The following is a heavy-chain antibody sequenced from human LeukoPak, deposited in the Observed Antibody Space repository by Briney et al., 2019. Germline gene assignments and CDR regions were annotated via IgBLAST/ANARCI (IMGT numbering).Heavy chain of an antibody. CDR3: ASPPNDDPDAFDI. CDR2: IYPGDSDT. J-gene: IGHJ3*02. Sequence: GESLKISCKGSGYSFTSYWSGWVRQMPGKGLEWMGIIYPGDSDTRYSPSFQGQVTISADKSISTAYLQWSSLKASDTAMYYCASPPNDDPDAFDIWGQGTMVTVSS. D-gene: IGHD1-1*01. V-gene: IGHV5-51*01. CDR1: GYSFTSYW.